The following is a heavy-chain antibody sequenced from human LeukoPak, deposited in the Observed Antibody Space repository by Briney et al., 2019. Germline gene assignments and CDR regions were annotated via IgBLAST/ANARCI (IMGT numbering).Heavy chain of an antibody. CDR3: AREAGYGMDV. Sequence: GRSVKLSCAASEFTFSSYGMHWVRQAPGKGLEWVAVMSYDGSGKYYADSVKGRFTISRDNSKSTLYLQMNSLRAEDTAVYYCAREAGYGMDVWGQGTTVTVSS. J-gene: IGHJ6*02. V-gene: IGHV3-30*03. D-gene: IGHD6-19*01. CDR1: EFTFSSYG. CDR2: MSYDGSGK.